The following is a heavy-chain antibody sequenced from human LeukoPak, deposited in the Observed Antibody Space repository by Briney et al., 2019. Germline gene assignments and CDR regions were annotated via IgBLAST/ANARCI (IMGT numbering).Heavy chain of an antibody. J-gene: IGHJ4*02. Sequence: ASVKVSCKASGYIFSDYYMHWVRQAPGQGLEWLGWINPKSGAADYAQQFRGRVTMTRDTSINTDYMEMKRVTSDVTAVYYCARGAEAETSPLDFWGQGTLV. CDR2: INPKSGAA. D-gene: IGHD6-13*01. V-gene: IGHV1-2*02. CDR1: GYIFSDYY. CDR3: ARGAEAETSPLDF.